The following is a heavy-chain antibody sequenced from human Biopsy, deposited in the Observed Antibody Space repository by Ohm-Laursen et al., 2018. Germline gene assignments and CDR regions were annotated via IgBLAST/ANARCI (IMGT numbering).Heavy chain of an antibody. V-gene: IGHV3-33*08. CDR3: ARDRYYGSESYYSHYNMDV. D-gene: IGHD3-10*01. CDR2: IWYDGSNK. CDR1: GFTFNNYG. Sequence: SLRLSCSASGFTFNNYGMQWVRQAPGRGLEWVAVIWYDGSNKYSADSVKGRFSISRDNSKNTAYLQMNSLRAADTAVYYCARDRYYGSESYYSHYNMDVWGQGTTVSVSS. J-gene: IGHJ6*02.